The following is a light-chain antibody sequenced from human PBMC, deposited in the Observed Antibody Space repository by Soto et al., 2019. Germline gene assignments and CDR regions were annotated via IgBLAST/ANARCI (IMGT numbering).Light chain of an antibody. CDR3: QSYDSSLSGSVV. J-gene: IGLJ2*01. CDR2: GNS. Sequence: QSVLTQPLSVSGAPGQRVTMSCTGSSSNIGAGYDVHWYQQLPGTAPKILIYGNSNRPSGVPDRFSGSKSGTSASLAITGLQAEDEADYYCQSYDSSLSGSVVFGGGTKLTVL. V-gene: IGLV1-40*01. CDR1: SSNIGAGYD.